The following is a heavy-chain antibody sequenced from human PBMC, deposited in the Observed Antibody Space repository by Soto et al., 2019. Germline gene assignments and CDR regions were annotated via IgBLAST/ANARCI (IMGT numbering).Heavy chain of an antibody. Sequence: EVQLLESGGGLVQPGGSLRLSCAASGFTFSRYTMSWVRQAPGKGLEWVSAISGSGGSTYYADSVKGRFTISRDNSKNTLYLQMNSLRAEGTAVYYCAKDEVGAAYYYYYGMDVWGQGTTVTVSS. CDR1: GFTFSRYT. D-gene: IGHD1-26*01. CDR3: AKDEVGAAYYYYYGMDV. V-gene: IGHV3-23*01. CDR2: ISGSGGST. J-gene: IGHJ6*02.